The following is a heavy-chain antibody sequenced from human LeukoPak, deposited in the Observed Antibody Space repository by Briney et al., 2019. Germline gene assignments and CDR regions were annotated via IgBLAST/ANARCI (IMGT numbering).Heavy chain of an antibody. J-gene: IGHJ4*02. CDR3: ARDNNYDFWSGYPNIDY. CDR1: GFTVSSNY. Sequence: PGGSLRLSCAASGFTVSSNYMNWVRQAPGKGLEWVSSISSSSSYIYYADSVKGRFTISRDNAKNSLYLQMNSLRAEDTAVYYCARDNNYDFWSGYPNIDYWGQGTLVTVSS. D-gene: IGHD3-3*01. CDR2: ISSSSSYI. V-gene: IGHV3-21*01.